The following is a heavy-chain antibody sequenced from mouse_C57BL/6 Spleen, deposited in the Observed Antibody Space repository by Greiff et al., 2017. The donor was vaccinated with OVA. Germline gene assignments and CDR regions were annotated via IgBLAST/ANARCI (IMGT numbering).Heavy chain of an antibody. J-gene: IGHJ4*01. V-gene: IGHV1-59*01. CDR1: GYTFTSYW. Sequence: VQLQQPGAELVRPGTSVKLSCKASGYTFTSYWMHWVKQRPGQGLEWIGVIDPSDSYTNYNQKFKGKATLTVDTSSSTAYMQLSSLTSEDSAVYYCAREIYYGSSPYAMDYWGQGTSVTVSS. D-gene: IGHD1-1*01. CDR3: AREIYYGSSPYAMDY. CDR2: IDPSDSYT.